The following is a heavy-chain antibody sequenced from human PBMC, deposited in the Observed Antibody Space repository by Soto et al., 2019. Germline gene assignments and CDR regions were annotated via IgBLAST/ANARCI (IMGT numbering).Heavy chain of an antibody. D-gene: IGHD3-22*01. V-gene: IGHV1-69*13. CDR3: AREVYYDSSGYPPSQYYGMDV. CDR1: GGTFSSYA. CDR2: IIPIFGTA. J-gene: IGHJ6*02. Sequence: SVKVSCKASGGTFSSYAISWVRQAPGQGLEWMGGIIPIFGTANYAQKFQGRVTITADESTSTAYMELSSLRSEDTAVYYCAREVYYDSSGYPPSQYYGMDVWGQGTTVTVSS.